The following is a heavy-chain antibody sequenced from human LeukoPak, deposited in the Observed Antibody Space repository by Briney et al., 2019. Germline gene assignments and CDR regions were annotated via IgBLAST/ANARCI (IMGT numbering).Heavy chain of an antibody. J-gene: IGHJ4*02. D-gene: IGHD6-6*01. CDR3: ARAGAARPNFDY. Sequence: SETLSLTCTVSGGSISSGSYYWSWIRQPAGKGLEWIGRIYTSGSTNYNPSLKSRVTISVDTSKNQFSLKLSSVTAADTAVYYCARAGAARPNFDYWGQGTLVTVSS. CDR1: GGSISSGSYY. CDR2: IYTSGST. V-gene: IGHV4-61*02.